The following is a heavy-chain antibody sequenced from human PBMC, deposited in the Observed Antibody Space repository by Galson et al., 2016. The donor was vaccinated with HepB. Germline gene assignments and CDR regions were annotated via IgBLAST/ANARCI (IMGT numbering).Heavy chain of an antibody. J-gene: IGHJ4*02. D-gene: IGHD6-13*01. Sequence: SLRLSCAASGFTVSNNYMRWVRQAPGKGLEWVSLIYSGGSTYYADSVKGRYTISRDNSKNKMYLQMNSLRDEDTAVYYCARGGGPAAAVWGKGTLDTVSS. CDR1: GFTVSNNY. CDR3: ARGGGPAAAV. V-gene: IGHV3-66*01. CDR2: IYSGGST.